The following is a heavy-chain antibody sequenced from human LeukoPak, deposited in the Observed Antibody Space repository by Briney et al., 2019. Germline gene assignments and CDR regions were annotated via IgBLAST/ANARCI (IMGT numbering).Heavy chain of an antibody. Sequence: SETLSLTCTVSGGSISSYYWSWIRQPPGKGLEWIGYISYSGSTNYNPSLKSRVTISVDTSKNQFSLKLSSVTAADTAVYHCARVNGREYQLLSSLYYYYMDVWGKGTTVTVSS. CDR2: ISYSGST. D-gene: IGHD2-2*01. CDR1: GGSISSYY. CDR3: ARVNGREYQLLSSLYYYYMDV. V-gene: IGHV4-59*01. J-gene: IGHJ6*03.